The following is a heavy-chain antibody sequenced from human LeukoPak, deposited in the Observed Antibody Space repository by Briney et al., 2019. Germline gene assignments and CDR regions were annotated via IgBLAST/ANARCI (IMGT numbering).Heavy chain of an antibody. CDR3: ARVRLLWFGEVGGHYDY. J-gene: IGHJ4*02. CDR2: ISSSGSTI. CDR1: GFTFSSYA. V-gene: IGHV3-48*03. D-gene: IGHD3-10*01. Sequence: PGGSLRLSCAASGFTFSSYAMNWVRQAPGEGLEWVSYISSSGSTIYYADSVKGRFTISRDNAKNSLYLQMNSLRAEDTAVYYCARVRLLWFGEVGGHYDYWGQGTLVTVSS.